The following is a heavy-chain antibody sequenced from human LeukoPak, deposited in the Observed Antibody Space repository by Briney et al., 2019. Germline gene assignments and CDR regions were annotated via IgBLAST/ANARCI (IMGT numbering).Heavy chain of an antibody. D-gene: IGHD2-15*01. CDR2: INYSGST. CDR3: ARDPRGCTGDTCYSI. J-gene: IGHJ4*02. Sequence: SETLSLTCTVSGGSISSSSYYWGWIRQPPGKGLEWIGSINYSGSTYYNPSLKSRVTISLNTSKNHFSLKLSSVTAADTAVYYCARDPRGCTGDTCYSIWGQGTLVTVSS. V-gene: IGHV4-39*02. CDR1: GGSISSSSYY.